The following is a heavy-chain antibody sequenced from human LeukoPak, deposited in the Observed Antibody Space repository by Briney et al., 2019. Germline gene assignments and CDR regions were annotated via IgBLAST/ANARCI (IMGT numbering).Heavy chain of an antibody. J-gene: IGHJ4*02. CDR1: GFTVSSNY. Sequence: GGSLRLSCAASGFTVSSNYMSWVRQAPGKGLEWVSVIYSGGSTYYADSVKGRFTISRDNSKNTLYLQMNSLRAEDTSVYYCAREIERYGSSGYYSYYFDYWGQGTLVTVSS. D-gene: IGHD3-22*01. CDR2: IYSGGST. CDR3: AREIERYGSSGYYSYYFDY. V-gene: IGHV3-53*01.